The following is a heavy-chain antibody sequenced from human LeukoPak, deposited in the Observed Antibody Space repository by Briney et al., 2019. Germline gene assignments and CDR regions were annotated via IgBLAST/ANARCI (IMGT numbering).Heavy chain of an antibody. Sequence: SETLSLTCTVSGDSISSSFYYWGWIRQPPGKGLEWIGSIYYGGGTHYNPPLKSRATIFLDTSMNQFSLRLTSVTAADTALYFCARESFEEPGTMDHWGQGTLVSVSS. V-gene: IGHV4-39*07. D-gene: IGHD4/OR15-4a*01. CDR3: ARESFEEPGTMDH. CDR2: IYYGGGT. CDR1: GDSISSSFYY. J-gene: IGHJ4*02.